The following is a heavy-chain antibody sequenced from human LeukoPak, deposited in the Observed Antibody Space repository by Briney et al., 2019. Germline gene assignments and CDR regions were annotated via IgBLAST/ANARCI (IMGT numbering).Heavy chain of an antibody. D-gene: IGHD3-22*01. Sequence: SETLSLTCVVYGGSFSGYYWSWIRQPPGKGLEWIGEINHSGSTNYNPSLKSRVTISVDTSKNQFSLKLSSVTAADTAVYYCARGGYYYDSSGYGYWGQGTLVTVSS. CDR3: ARGGYYYDSSGYGY. CDR2: INHSGST. V-gene: IGHV4-34*01. J-gene: IGHJ4*02. CDR1: GGSFSGYY.